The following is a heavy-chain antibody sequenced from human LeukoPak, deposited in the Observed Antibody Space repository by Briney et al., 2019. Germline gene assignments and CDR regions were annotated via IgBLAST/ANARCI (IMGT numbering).Heavy chain of an antibody. J-gene: IGHJ5*02. CDR3: ARYGNSCYDP. V-gene: IGHV3-64D*06. Sequence: PGGSLRLSCSASGFTFNTYAMHWVRQAPGKGLEYVSAISTDGGGTYYADSVKGRFTIFRDNSKNTLYLQMNSLRAEDTAVYYCARYGNSCYDPWGQGTLVTVSS. CDR1: GFTFNTYA. D-gene: IGHD6-13*01. CDR2: ISTDGGGT.